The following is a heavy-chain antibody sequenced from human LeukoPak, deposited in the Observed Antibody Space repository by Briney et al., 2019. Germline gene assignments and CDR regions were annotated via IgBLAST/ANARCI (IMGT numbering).Heavy chain of an antibody. D-gene: IGHD3-22*01. J-gene: IGHJ6*03. V-gene: IGHV4-34*01. CDR2: INHSGST. CDR3: ARHEMVVVAKKYYYYMDV. Sequence: SSETLSLTCAVYGGSFSGYYWSWIRQPPGKGLEWIGEINHSGSTNYNPSLKSRVTISVDTSKNQFSLKLSSVTAADTAVYYCARHEMVVVAKKYYYYMDVWGKGTTVTISS. CDR1: GGSFSGYY.